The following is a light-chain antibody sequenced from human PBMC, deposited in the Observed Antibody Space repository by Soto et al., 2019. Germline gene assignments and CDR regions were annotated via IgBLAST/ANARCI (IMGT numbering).Light chain of an antibody. CDR2: GAS. Sequence: ETVMTQFPATLSVSPGERATLSCRASQYVSTNLAWYQQQPGQPPRLLIYGASTRATGIPARFSGSGSGTEFTLTISSLQSVDFAVYSCQQYNNWPWTFGQGTKVDIK. CDR1: QYVSTN. J-gene: IGKJ1*01. CDR3: QQYNNWPWT. V-gene: IGKV3-15*01.